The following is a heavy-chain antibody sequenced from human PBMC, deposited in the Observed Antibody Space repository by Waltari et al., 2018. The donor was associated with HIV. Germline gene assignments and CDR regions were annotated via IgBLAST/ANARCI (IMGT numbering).Heavy chain of an antibody. CDR2: IYTSGTT. J-gene: IGHJ3*01. D-gene: IGHD3-22*01. Sequence: QVQLQESGPGLVKPSETLSLTCTVPGGSISRYYWSWIRQPAGKGLEWIGRIYTSGTTNSNPSLKSRVTMSVDTSKNQFSLKLSSVTAADTAVYYCARGPQTTYYSDSSGYRGAFDVWGQGTMVTVSS. CDR1: GGSISRYY. V-gene: IGHV4-4*07. CDR3: ARGPQTTYYSDSSGYRGAFDV.